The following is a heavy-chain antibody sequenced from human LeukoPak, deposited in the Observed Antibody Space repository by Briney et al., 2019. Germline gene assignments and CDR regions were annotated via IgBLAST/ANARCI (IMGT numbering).Heavy chain of an antibody. J-gene: IGHJ4*02. CDR2: IYYSGST. V-gene: IGHV4-39*02. D-gene: IGHD1-14*01. CDR1: GGSISRSPYY. CDR3: ARDPSDQYGIDY. Sequence: PSETLSLTCTVSGGSISRSPYYWGWIRQPPGKGLEWIGSIYYSGSTYYNPSLKSRLTISVDTSKNYFSLKLSSVTAADTAVYYCARDPSDQYGIDYWGQGTLVTVSS.